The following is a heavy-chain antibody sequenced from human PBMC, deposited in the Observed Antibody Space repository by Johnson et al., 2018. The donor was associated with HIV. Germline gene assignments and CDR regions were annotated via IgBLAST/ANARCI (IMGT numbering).Heavy chain of an antibody. V-gene: IGHV3-20*04. CDR3: AKDRYGGSYPDAFDI. D-gene: IGHD1-26*01. CDR2: ISWNGGST. Sequence: VQLVESGGGLIQPGGSLRLSCAASGFTFDDYGMSRVRQAPGKGLEWVSGISWNGGSTGYADSVKGRFTISRDNAKNSLYLQMNSLRAEATSVYYCAKDRYGGSYPDAFDIWGQGTMVTVSS. J-gene: IGHJ3*02. CDR1: GFTFDDYG.